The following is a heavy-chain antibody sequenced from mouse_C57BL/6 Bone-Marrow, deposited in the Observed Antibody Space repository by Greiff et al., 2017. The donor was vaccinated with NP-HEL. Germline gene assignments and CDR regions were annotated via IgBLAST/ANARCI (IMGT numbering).Heavy chain of an antibody. Sequence: EVQLQQSGAELVRPGASVKLSCTASGFTITDYYMHWVKQRPEQGLEWIGWIDPENGDTEYDSKFQGKATITADTSSNTAYMQLSSLTSEDTAVYYCTWIYYGNYVGFAYWGQGTLVTVSA. J-gene: IGHJ3*01. CDR1: GFTITDYY. V-gene: IGHV14-4*01. D-gene: IGHD2-1*01. CDR3: TWIYYGNYVGFAY. CDR2: IDPENGDT.